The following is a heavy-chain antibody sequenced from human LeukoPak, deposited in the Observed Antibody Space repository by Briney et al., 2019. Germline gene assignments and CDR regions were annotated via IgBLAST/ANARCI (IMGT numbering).Heavy chain of an antibody. J-gene: IGHJ6*03. V-gene: IGHV3-15*01. CDR1: GFTFSNAW. D-gene: IGHD6-6*01. Sequence: GGSLRLSCAASGFTFSNAWMSWVRQAPGKGLEWVGRIKSKTDGGTTDYAAPVKGRFTISRDDSKNTLYLQMNSLKTEDTAVYYCTTGPIAARDYYYYMVVWGKGTTVTVSS. CDR3: TTGPIAARDYYYYMVV. CDR2: IKSKTDGGTT.